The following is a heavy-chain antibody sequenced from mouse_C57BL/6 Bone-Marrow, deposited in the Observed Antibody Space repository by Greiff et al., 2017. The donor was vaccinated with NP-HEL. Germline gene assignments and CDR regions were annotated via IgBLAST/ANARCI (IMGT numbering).Heavy chain of an antibody. CDR1: GFTFSDYG. V-gene: IGHV5-15*01. Sequence: EVQLVKSGGGLVQPGGSLKLSCAASGFTFSDYGMAWVRQAPRKGPEWVAFISNLAYSIYYADTVTGRFTISRENAKNTLYLEMSSLRSEDTAMYYCARRELLRSYFDVWGTGTTVTVSS. D-gene: IGHD1-1*01. CDR3: ARRELLRSYFDV. J-gene: IGHJ1*03. CDR2: ISNLAYSI.